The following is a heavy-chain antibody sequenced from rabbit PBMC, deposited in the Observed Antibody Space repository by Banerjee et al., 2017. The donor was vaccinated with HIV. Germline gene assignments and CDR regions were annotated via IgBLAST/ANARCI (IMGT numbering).Heavy chain of an antibody. V-gene: IGHV1S40*01. J-gene: IGHJ4*01. CDR1: GFSFSSRYN. D-gene: IGHD1-1*01. CDR3: ATEDTANNDYRPYFNL. Sequence: QSLEESGGDLVKPGASLTLTCTASGFSFSSRYNICWVRQAPGKGLEWIGCIVTGSGSPYYASWAKGRFTISKTSSTTVTLQMTSLTTADTATYFCATEDTANNDYRPYFNLWGQGTLVTVS. CDR2: IVTGSGSP.